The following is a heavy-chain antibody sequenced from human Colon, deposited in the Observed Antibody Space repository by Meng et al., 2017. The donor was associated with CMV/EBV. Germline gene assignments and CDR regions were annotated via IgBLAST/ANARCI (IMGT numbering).Heavy chain of an antibody. V-gene: IGHV4-30-4*08. Sequence: SETLSLTCTVSGASVSNPTKYWSWIRQPPGKGLEWIGYVYYTGTARYNSSFESRATISVDTSKNQFSLRLTSMTVADTAVYYCARDAPPRSGYNDLWGPGTLVTVSS. CDR1: GASVSNPTKY. J-gene: IGHJ5*02. CDR2: VYYTGTA. CDR3: ARDAPPRSGYNDL. D-gene: IGHD5-24*01.